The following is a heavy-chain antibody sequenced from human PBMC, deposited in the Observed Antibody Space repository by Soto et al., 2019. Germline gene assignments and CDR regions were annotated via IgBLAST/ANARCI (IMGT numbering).Heavy chain of an antibody. D-gene: IGHD1-26*01. J-gene: IGHJ6*02. CDR3: AKDRLRGGFLTTATTNGMDV. CDR2: ISHDGSNK. Sequence: GGSLRLSCAASGFTFSSYGMHWVRQAPGKGLEWVALISHDGSNKYYVDSVKGRFTISRDNSKNTLFLQMNSLRAGDTAVYYCAKDRLRGGFLTTATTNGMDVWGQGTTVTVSS. V-gene: IGHV3-30*18. CDR1: GFTFSSYG.